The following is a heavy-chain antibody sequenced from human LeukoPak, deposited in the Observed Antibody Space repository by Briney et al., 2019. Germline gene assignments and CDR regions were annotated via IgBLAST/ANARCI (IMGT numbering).Heavy chain of an antibody. CDR3: AKRGPRITIFGVVPPGYYFDY. Sequence: PGGSLRLSCAASGFTVSSNYMSWVRQAPGKGLEWVSVIYSGGGTYHADSVKGRFTISRDNSKNTLYLQMNSLRAEDTAVYYCAKRGPRITIFGVVPPGYYFDYWGQGTLVTVSS. CDR2: IYSGGGT. CDR1: GFTVSSNY. V-gene: IGHV3-53*01. J-gene: IGHJ4*02. D-gene: IGHD3-3*01.